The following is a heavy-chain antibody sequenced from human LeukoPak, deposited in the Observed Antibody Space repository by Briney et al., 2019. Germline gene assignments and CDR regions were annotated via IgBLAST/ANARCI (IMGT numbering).Heavy chain of an antibody. CDR2: ISAYNGNT. CDR1: GYTFTSYG. Sequence: ASVKVSCKASGYTFTSYGISWVRQAPGQGLEWMGWISAYNGNTNYAQKLQGRVTMTTDTSTSTAYMELRSLRSDDTAVYYCARMWFGESIGGYYFDYWGQGTLVTVSS. J-gene: IGHJ4*02. V-gene: IGHV1-18*01. D-gene: IGHD3-10*01. CDR3: ARMWFGESIGGYYFDY.